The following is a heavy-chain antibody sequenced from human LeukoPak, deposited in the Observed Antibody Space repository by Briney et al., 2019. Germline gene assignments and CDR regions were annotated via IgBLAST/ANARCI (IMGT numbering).Heavy chain of an antibody. Sequence: GGSLRLSCAASGFTFSSYAMSWVRQAPGKGLEWVSAISGSGGSTYYADSVKGRFTISRDNSKNTLYLQMNSLRAEDTAVYYCAKDRLLWFGESENWFDPWGQGTLVTVSS. CDR1: GFTFSSYA. CDR3: AKDRLLWFGESENWFDP. V-gene: IGHV3-23*01. CDR2: ISGSGGST. J-gene: IGHJ5*02. D-gene: IGHD3-10*01.